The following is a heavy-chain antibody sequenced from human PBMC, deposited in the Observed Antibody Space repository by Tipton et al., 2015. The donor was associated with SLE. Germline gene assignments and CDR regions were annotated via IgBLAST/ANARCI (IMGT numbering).Heavy chain of an antibody. J-gene: IGHJ3*01. Sequence: TLSLTCTVSGASIKSGSYFWTRIRQPAGKGLEWIGRMFSSGDTNYNPPLKSRLTMSVDTSKNQFSLTVNSVTAADTAVYYCARENVAADGALDVWGQGTMVTVSS. CDR3: ARENVAADGALDV. V-gene: IGHV4-61*02. CDR2: MFSSGDT. D-gene: IGHD6-13*01. CDR1: GASIKSGSYF.